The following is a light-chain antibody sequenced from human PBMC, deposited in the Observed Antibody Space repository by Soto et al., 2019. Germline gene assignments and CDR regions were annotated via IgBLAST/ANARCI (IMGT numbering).Light chain of an antibody. V-gene: IGKV3-20*01. J-gene: IGKJ2*01. Sequence: EIVLTQSPGTLSLSPGERATLSCRTSESVTSTYLAWYQQKPGQPPRLLIYGASSRATGIPDRFSGSGSGTDFPLTISRLEPEEFAVYYCQLFGSSPRYTFGQGTKLEIK. CDR2: GAS. CDR1: ESVTSTY. CDR3: QLFGSSPRYT.